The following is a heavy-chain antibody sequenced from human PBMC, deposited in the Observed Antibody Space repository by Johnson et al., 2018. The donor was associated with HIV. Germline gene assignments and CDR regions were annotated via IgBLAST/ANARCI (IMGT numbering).Heavy chain of an antibody. D-gene: IGHD1-26*01. CDR2: ISNDGRNK. V-gene: IGHV3-30*04. J-gene: IGHJ3*02. CDR1: GFTLSNNA. CDR3: ARAAYSGSHHDAFDI. Sequence: QVQLVESGGGVVQPGRSLRLSCVASGFTLSNNAMHWVRQAPGKGLEWVAVISNDGRNKDYADSVTGRFTISRDNAKNSLYRQMNSLRAEDTAVYYCARAAYSGSHHDAFDIWGQGTMVTVSS.